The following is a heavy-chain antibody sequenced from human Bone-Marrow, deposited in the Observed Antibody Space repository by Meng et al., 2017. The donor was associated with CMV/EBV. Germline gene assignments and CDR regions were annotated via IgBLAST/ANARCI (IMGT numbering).Heavy chain of an antibody. CDR3: ARGLNWRGY. Sequence: GGSLRLSCAASGFTFSSYGMHWVRQAPGKGLEWVAVIWYDGSNKYYADSVKGRFTISRDNSKNSLYLQLNNLRLEDTAVYYCARGLNWRGYWGQGTLVTVSS. CDR1: GFTFSSYG. V-gene: IGHV3-33*01. J-gene: IGHJ4*02. D-gene: IGHD1-1*01. CDR2: IWYDGSNK.